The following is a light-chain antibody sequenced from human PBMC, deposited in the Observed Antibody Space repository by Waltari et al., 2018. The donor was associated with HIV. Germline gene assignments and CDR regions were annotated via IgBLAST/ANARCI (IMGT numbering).Light chain of an antibody. V-gene: IGLV2-23*02. CDR3: CSYAGSSTVV. J-gene: IGLJ2*01. CDR1: SSDVGDYNY. CDR2: DVN. Sequence: QSALTQPASVSGSPGQSITISCTGTSSDVGDYNYVSWYQPHPGKAPKLMIYDVNKRPSGGSNRFSGSKSGNTASLTISGLQAEDEADYYCCSYAGSSTVVFGGGTKLTVL.